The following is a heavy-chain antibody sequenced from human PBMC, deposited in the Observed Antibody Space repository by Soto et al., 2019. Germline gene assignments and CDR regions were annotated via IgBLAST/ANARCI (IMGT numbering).Heavy chain of an antibody. J-gene: IGHJ3*02. CDR2: MSHSGGT. D-gene: IGHD1-1*01. CDR1: GGSVNSGNYY. Sequence: QVQLQQWGAGLLKPSETLSLTSAVFGGSVNSGNYYWSWIRQPPGKGLEWIGEMSHSGGTHFNPSRKSRVTISVDTSKNQFSLKMSSVTAADTALYYCARVERGTATTVVDAFDIWGPGTMVTVSS. V-gene: IGHV4-34*01. CDR3: ARVERGTATTVVDAFDI.